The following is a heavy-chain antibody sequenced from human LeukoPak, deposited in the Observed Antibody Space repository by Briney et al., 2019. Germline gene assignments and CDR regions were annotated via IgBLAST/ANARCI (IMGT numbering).Heavy chain of an antibody. D-gene: IGHD3-22*01. CDR3: ARGDYYDSCGYYPAFDI. CDR1: GGSFSGYY. CDR2: INHSGST. V-gene: IGHV4-34*01. J-gene: IGHJ3*02. Sequence: PSETLSLTCAVYGGSFSGYYWSWIRQPPGKGLEWIGEINHSGSTKYNPSLKSRVTISVDTSKNQYSLKLSSVTAADTAVYYCARGDYYDSCGYYPAFDIWGQGTMVTVSS.